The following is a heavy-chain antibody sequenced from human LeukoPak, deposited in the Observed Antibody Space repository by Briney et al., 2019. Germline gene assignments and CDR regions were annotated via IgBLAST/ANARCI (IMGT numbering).Heavy chain of an antibody. Sequence: SETLSLTCTVSGGSISSYYRSWIRQFPGKGLEWIGYIYYSGSTNYNPSLKSRVTMSLYTSKNQFSLKLSSVTAADTALYYCARDLFVGAAQIWGQGTLVTVSS. CDR1: GGSISSYY. D-gene: IGHD1-26*01. CDR2: IYYSGST. CDR3: ARDLFVGAAQI. V-gene: IGHV4-59*01. J-gene: IGHJ4*02.